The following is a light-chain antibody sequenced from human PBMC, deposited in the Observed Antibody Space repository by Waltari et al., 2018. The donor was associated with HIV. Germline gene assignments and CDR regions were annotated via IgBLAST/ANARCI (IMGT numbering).Light chain of an antibody. Sequence: QSVLTQPPSASGTPGQRVAISCSGSSSNIGSNYVYWYQQLPGTAPKGLIYRSNQRPSGVPDLFPVSKSGTSPSLAISALWSEDEADYYCATWDDSLRGPVFGGGTKLTVL. V-gene: IGLV1-47*03. CDR1: SSNIGSNY. CDR3: ATWDDSLRGPV. CDR2: RSN. J-gene: IGLJ3*02.